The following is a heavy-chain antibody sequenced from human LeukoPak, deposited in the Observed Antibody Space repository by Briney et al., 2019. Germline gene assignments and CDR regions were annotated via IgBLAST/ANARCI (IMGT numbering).Heavy chain of an antibody. V-gene: IGHV1-69*05. CDR2: IIPIFGTA. D-gene: IGHD3-22*01. Sequence: SVKVSCKASGGTFSSYAISWVRQAPGQGLEWMGGIIPIFGTANYAQKFQGRVTITTDESTSTAYMELSSLRSEDTAVYYCAKSRSAIRHYYDSSGPDYWGQGTLVTVSS. J-gene: IGHJ4*02. CDR1: GGTFSSYA. CDR3: AKSRSAIRHYYDSSGPDY.